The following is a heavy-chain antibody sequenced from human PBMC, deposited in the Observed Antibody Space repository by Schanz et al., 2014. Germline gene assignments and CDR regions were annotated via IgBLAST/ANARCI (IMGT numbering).Heavy chain of an antibody. CDR2: TNLKNGHT. CDR1: GDTFTDYG. D-gene: IGHD1-26*01. Sequence: QVQLVQSGAEVKKPGASVKVSCKASGDTFTDYGISWVRQAPGQGFEWMAWTNLKNGHTNYAQKFQRRVPMARDPATRTAFMELRSLRSDDTAVYYCARDGSGVLGAPYWFDPWGQGTLVTVSS. J-gene: IGHJ5*02. V-gene: IGHV1-18*04. CDR3: ARDGSGVLGAPYWFDP.